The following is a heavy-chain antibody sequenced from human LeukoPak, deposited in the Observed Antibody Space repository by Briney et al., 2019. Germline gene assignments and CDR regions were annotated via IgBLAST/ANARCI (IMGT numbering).Heavy chain of an antibody. V-gene: IGHV3-48*03. CDR1: GFTFSSYE. Sequence: PGGSLRLSCAASGFTFSSYEMNWVRQAPGKGLEWVSYISSSGSTIYYADSVKGRFIISRDNAKNSVFLQMNSLRAEDTALYYCARLSAYYYGSYFYYYMDVWGKGTTVTVSS. D-gene: IGHD3-10*01. J-gene: IGHJ6*03. CDR3: ARLSAYYYGSYFYYYMDV. CDR2: ISSSGSTI.